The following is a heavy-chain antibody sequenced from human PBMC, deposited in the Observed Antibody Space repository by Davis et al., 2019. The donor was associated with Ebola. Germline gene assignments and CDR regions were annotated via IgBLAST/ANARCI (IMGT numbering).Heavy chain of an antibody. CDR3: VKGYSSSWYPTYFDS. J-gene: IGHJ4*02. CDR2: IRRNSGSI. D-gene: IGHD6-13*01. CDR1: GFTFDDYA. Sequence: SLKISCVASGFTFDDYAMHWVRQPPGKGLEWVSGIRRNSGSIGYADSVKGRFTISRDNAENSLYLQMNSLTPDDTAFYYCVKGYSSSWYPTYFDSWGQGTLVTVSS. V-gene: IGHV3-9*01.